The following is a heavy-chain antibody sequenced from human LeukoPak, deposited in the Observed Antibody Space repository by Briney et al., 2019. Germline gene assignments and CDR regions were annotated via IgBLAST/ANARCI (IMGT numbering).Heavy chain of an antibody. V-gene: IGHV4-30-2*01. CDR1: GGSISSGGYY. D-gene: IGHD3-3*01. CDR3: ARAPDRYDFWSGWSYYFDY. J-gene: IGHJ4*02. CDR2: IYHSGST. Sequence: SQTLSLTCTVSGGSISSGGYYWSWIRQPPGKGLEWIGYIYHSGSTYYNPSLKSRVTISVDRSKNQFYLKLSSVTAADTAVYYCARAPDRYDFWSGWSYYFDYWGQGTLVTVSS.